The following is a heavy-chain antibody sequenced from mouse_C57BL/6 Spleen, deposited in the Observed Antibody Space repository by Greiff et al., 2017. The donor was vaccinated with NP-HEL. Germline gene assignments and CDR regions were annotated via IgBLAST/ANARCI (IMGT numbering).Heavy chain of an antibody. CDR1: GYTFTDYY. D-gene: IGHD3-2*02. J-gene: IGHJ3*01. Sequence: VQLQQSGAELVRPGASVKLSCKASGYTFTDYYINWVQQRPGQGLEWIARIYPGSGNSYYTSKFKGKATLTAEKSSSTAYMQLSSMTYEDSSVYFCATAQATRALFAYWGQGTLVTVSA. V-gene: IGHV1-76*01. CDR3: ATAQATRALFAY. CDR2: IYPGSGNS.